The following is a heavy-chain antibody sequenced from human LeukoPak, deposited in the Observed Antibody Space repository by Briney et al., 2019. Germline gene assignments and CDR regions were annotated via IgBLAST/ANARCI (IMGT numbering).Heavy chain of an antibody. CDR2: ISGSGGST. CDR3: AKDNSLYGDYAYYFDY. V-gene: IGHV3-23*01. CDR1: GFTFSSYG. Sequence: PGGSLRLSCAASGFTFSSYGMSWVRQAPGKGLEWVSAISGSGGSTYYADSVKGRFTISRDNSKNTLYLQMNSLRAEDTAVYYCAKDNSLYGDYAYYFDYWGQGTLVTVSS. J-gene: IGHJ4*02. D-gene: IGHD4-17*01.